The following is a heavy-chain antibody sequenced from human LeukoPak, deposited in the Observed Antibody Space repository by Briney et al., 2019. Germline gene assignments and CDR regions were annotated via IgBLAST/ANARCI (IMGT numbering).Heavy chain of an antibody. J-gene: IGHJ6*02. V-gene: IGHV4-59*02. CDR3: AGQVGARIRYYYTSGLDV. D-gene: IGHD1-26*01. CDR2: MYYSGTT. CDR1: GASVSSFY. Sequence: SETLSLTCTVSGASVSSFYWNWIRQPPGKGLEWIGSMYYSGTTNYDPSFKGRVTISLDTSKNESSLRLKFLTAADTAVYYCAGQVGARIRYYYTSGLDVWGQGTTVAVSS.